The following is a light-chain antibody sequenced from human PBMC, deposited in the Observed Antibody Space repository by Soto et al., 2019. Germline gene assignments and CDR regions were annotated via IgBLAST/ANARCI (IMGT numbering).Light chain of an antibody. CDR1: SSDVGGYNF. J-gene: IGLJ2*01. V-gene: IGLV2-8*01. CDR2: DVT. CDR3: ISYAAGNNYLV. Sequence: QSALTQPPSASGSPGQSVIISCTGTSSDVGGYNFVSWFQQHPGKAPKLMIYDVTKRPSGVPDRFSGSKSGNTASLTVSGRQAEDEADYYCISYAAGNNYLVFGGGTKLTVL.